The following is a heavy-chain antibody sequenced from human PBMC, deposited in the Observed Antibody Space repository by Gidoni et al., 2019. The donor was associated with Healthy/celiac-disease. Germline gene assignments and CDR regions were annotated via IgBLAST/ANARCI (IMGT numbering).Heavy chain of an antibody. D-gene: IGHD3-10*01. CDR2: INHSGST. Sequence: QVQLQQLGAGLLKPSETLSLTCAVYGGSFSGYYWSWIRQPPGKGLEWIGEINHSGSTNYNPSLKSRVTISVDTSKNQFSLKMSSVTAADTAVYYCARSGPAYYYGSGSYYGWFDPWGQGTLVTVSS. CDR3: ARSGPAYYYGSGSYYGWFDP. CDR1: GGSFSGYY. V-gene: IGHV4-34*01. J-gene: IGHJ5*02.